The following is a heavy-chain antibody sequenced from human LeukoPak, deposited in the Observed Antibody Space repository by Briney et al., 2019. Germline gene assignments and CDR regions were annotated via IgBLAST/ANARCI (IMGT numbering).Heavy chain of an antibody. CDR3: ARPTARGYSGNFDY. V-gene: IGHV1-18*01. D-gene: IGHD5-12*01. CDR2: ISAYNGNT. CDR1: GYTFTSYG. J-gene: IGHJ4*02. Sequence: ASVKVSCKASGYTFTSYGISWVRQAPGQGLEWMGWISAYNGNTNYAQKLQGRVTMTTDTSISTAYMELSRLRSDDTAVYYCARPTARGYSGNFDYWGQGTLVTVSS.